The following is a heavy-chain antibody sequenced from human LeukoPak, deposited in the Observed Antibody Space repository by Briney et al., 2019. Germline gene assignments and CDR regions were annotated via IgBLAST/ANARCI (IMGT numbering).Heavy chain of an antibody. CDR1: GGTFSSYA. J-gene: IGHJ6*02. Sequence: SVKVSCKASGGTFSSYAISWVRQAPGQGLEWMGGIIPIFGTANYAQKFQGRVTITADESTSTAYMELSSLRSEDTAVYYCASSSGWYLTRMDVWGQGTTVAVSS. CDR2: IIPIFGTA. V-gene: IGHV1-69*13. D-gene: IGHD6-19*01. CDR3: ASSSGWYLTRMDV.